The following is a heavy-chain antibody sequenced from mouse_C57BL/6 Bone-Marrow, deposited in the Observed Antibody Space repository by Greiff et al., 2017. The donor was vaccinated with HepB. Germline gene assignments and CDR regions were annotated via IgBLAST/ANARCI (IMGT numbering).Heavy chain of an antibody. D-gene: IGHD2-3*01. V-gene: IGHV1-69*01. CDR1: GYTFTSYW. CDR2: IDPSDSYT. Sequence: QVQLQQPGAELVMPGASVKLSCKASGYTFTSYWMHWVKQRPGQGLEWIGEIDPSDSYTNYNQKFKGKSTLTVDKSSSTAYMQLSSLTSEDSAVYYCAKDGYHWYFDVWGTGTPATVSS. J-gene: IGHJ1*03. CDR3: AKDGYHWYFDV.